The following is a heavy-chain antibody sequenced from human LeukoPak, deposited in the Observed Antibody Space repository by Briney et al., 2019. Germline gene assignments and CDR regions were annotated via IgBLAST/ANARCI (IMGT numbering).Heavy chain of an antibody. Sequence: SETLSLTCTVSGGSISSYYWSWIRQPPGKGLEWIGYSYYSGSTNYNPSLKSRVTISVDASKNQFSLKLSSVTAADTAVYYCARESGYDRDFDYWGQGTLVTVSS. V-gene: IGHV4-59*01. D-gene: IGHD5-12*01. CDR2: SYYSGST. CDR3: ARESGYDRDFDY. J-gene: IGHJ4*02. CDR1: GGSISSYY.